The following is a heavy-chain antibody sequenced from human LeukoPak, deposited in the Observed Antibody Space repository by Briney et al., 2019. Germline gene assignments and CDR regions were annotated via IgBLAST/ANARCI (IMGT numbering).Heavy chain of an antibody. V-gene: IGHV4-61*02. D-gene: IGHD1-26*01. CDR2: IHAGGST. Sequence: TLSLTCTVSGGSISSSSYYWSWIRQPAGKGLEWIGRIHAGGSTNYNPSLKSRVTISADTSKNQFSLKLSSVTAADTAVYYCAREFRKGWDWFDPWGQGTLVTVSS. J-gene: IGHJ5*02. CDR1: GGSISSSSYY. CDR3: AREFRKGWDWFDP.